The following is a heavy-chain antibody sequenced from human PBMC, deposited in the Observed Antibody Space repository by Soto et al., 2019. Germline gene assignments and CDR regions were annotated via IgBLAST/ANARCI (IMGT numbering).Heavy chain of an antibody. CDR3: AKNSENFGDSKYDY. D-gene: IGHD4-17*01. CDR2: ISGSGGST. J-gene: IGHJ4*02. CDR1: CFTFSSYA. V-gene: IGHV3-23*01. Sequence: GGSLRLSCVASCFTFSSYALTWVRQTPGRGLEWVSGISGSGGSTNYSDSVKGRFTISRDSSNNTLYLQMNNLRAEDTAVYYCAKNSENFGDSKYDYWGQGTLVTVSP.